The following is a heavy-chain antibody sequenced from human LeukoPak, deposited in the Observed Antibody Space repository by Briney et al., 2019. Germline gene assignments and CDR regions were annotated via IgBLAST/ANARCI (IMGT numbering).Heavy chain of an antibody. Sequence: GASVKVSSKASGYTFTSYGISWVRQAPGQGLEWMGWISAYNGNTNYAQKLQGRVTMTTDTSTSTAYMELRSLRSDDTAVYYCAREKVWGYSYRAGPYYGMDVWGKGTTVTVSS. V-gene: IGHV1-18*04. J-gene: IGHJ6*04. CDR2: ISAYNGNT. CDR3: AREKVWGYSYRAGPYYGMDV. CDR1: GYTFTSYG. D-gene: IGHD5-18*01.